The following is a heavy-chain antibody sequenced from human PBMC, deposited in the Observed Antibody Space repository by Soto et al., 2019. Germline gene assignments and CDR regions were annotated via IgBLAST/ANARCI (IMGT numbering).Heavy chain of an antibody. V-gene: IGHV3-74*01. CDR2: INTDGSST. J-gene: IGHJ4*02. CDR3: AREVFGVFSVAYFDY. CDR1: GFSFSSKW. Sequence: PGGSLRLSCAASGFSFSSKWMHWVRHAPGKGLVWVSRINTDGSSTSHADFVKGRFTISRDNAKNTLYLQMNSLRTEDTAVYYCAREVFGVFSVAYFDYWGQGTLVTVSS. D-gene: IGHD3-3*01.